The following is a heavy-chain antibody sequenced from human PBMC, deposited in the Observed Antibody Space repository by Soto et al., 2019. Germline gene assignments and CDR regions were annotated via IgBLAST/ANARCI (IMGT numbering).Heavy chain of an antibody. Sequence: GGSLRLSCAASGFTFSSYDMHWVRQDTGKALEWVSAIDTAASNTYYLDSVKGRFTISRENAKNSLYLQMNSLRAGDTAVYYCARESLEVTGTCYLDYWGQGT. V-gene: IGHV3-13*01. CDR2: IDTAASNT. CDR1: GFTFSSYD. J-gene: IGHJ4*02. D-gene: IGHD6-19*01. CDR3: ARESLEVTGTCYLDY.